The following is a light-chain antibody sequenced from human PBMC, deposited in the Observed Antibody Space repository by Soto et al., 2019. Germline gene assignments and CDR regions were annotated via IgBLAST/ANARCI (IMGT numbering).Light chain of an antibody. V-gene: IGLV2-11*01. CDR3: KSYAGSNTYV. CDR2: DVT. Sequence: QSALTQPRSVSGSPGQSVTISCTGTNSDVGGYNYVSWYQQHPGKAPKLMIYDVTKRPSGVPDRFSGSKSGNTASLTVSGLQAADEADYFCKSYAGSNTYVFGSGTKLTVL. CDR1: NSDVGGYNY. J-gene: IGLJ1*01.